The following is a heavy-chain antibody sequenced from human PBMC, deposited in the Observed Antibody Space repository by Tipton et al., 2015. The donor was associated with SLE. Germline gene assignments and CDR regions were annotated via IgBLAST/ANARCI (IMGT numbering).Heavy chain of an antibody. CDR2: IYYSGST. V-gene: IGHV4-31*03. D-gene: IGHD3-10*01. J-gene: IGHJ3*02. Sequence: TLSLTCSVSGDSISSGGYYWSWIRQHPGKGLEWIGYIYYSGSTDYNPSLKSRVIISVDTSKNQFSLKLSSVTAADTAVYYCARGAEEIAWLRESMKVAFHIWGQGTMVTVSS. CDR3: ARGAEEIAWLRESMKVAFHI. CDR1: GDSISSGGYY.